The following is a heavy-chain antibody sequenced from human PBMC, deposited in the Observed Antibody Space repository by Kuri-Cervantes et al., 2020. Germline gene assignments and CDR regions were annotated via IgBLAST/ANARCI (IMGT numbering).Heavy chain of an antibody. CDR2: INHSGST. V-gene: IGHV4-34*01. CDR3: ARQLLWFGEDYFDY. D-gene: IGHD3-10*01. CDR1: GGSFSGYY. J-gene: IGHJ4*02. Sequence: ESLKISCAVYGGSFSGYYWSWIRQPPGKGLEWIGEINHSGSTNYNPSLKSRVTISVDTSKNQFSLKLSSVTAADTVVYYCARQLLWFGEDYFDYWGQGTLVTVSS.